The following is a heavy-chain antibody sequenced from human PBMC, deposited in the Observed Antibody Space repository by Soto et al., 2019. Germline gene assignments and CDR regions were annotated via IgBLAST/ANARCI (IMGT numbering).Heavy chain of an antibody. V-gene: IGHV4-30-2*01. D-gene: IGHD6-6*01. CDR1: GGSISSGGYS. Sequence: SETLSLTCAVSGGSISSGGYSWSWIRQPPGKGLEWIGYIYHSGSTYYNPSLKSRVTISVDRSKNQFSLKLSSVTAADTAVYYCAREGGQLARNWFDPWGQGTLVTVSS. J-gene: IGHJ5*02. CDR3: AREGGQLARNWFDP. CDR2: IYHSGST.